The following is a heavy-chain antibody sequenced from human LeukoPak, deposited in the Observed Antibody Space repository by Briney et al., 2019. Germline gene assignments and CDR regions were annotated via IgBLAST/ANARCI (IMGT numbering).Heavy chain of an antibody. CDR2: IYYSGST. D-gene: IGHD3-22*01. CDR1: EGSISSYY. CDR3: AREVVVKGDAFDI. Sequence: PSETLSLTCTVSEGSISSYYWSWIRQPPGKGLEXXGYIYYSGSTXXXPSXXXRVTISVDTSKNQFSLKLSSVTAADTAVYYCAREVVVKGDAFDIWGQGTMVTVSS. V-gene: IGHV4-59*01. J-gene: IGHJ3*02.